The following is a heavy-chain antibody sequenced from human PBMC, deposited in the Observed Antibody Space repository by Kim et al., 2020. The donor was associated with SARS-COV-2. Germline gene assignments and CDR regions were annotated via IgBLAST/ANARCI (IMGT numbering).Heavy chain of an antibody. V-gene: IGHV1-3*01. CDR1: GYTFTSFA. D-gene: IGHD6-19*01. CDR2: IIADNGDT. CDR3: ARGSSGWYVFSY. Sequence: ASVKVSCKASGYTFTSFAIHWVRQAPGQSLEWMGRIIADNGDTKYSQRFHDRVTITRDTSANTAYLELRSLRFEDSAVYYCARGSSGWYVFSYWGPGTLV. J-gene: IGHJ4*02.